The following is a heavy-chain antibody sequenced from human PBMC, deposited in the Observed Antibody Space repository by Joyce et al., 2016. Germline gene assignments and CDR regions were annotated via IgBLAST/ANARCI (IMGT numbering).Heavy chain of an antibody. CDR1: GGDFSNYT. J-gene: IGHJ6*02. D-gene: IGHD6-6*01. CDR3: ARGRASSDHYFFYTLDV. CDR2: IIPFFGAA. V-gene: IGHV1-69*12. Sequence: QVLLVQSGAAVKRHGSSLRVSCKSSGGDFSNYTVNWVRQAPGQRLEWMGGIIPFFGAAKYAADFQGRVTLTADQSTRTAYLELCSLTSADTAVYYCARGRASSDHYFFYTLDVWGPGTTVIVSS.